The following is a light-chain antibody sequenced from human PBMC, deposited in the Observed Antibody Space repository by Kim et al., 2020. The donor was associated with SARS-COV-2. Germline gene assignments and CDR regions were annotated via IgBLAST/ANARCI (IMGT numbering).Light chain of an antibody. Sequence: EIVLTQSPRTLSLSPGERVTLSCRASQTIDMNFLAWYQQKPGQAPRLLIYGTITRATGIPDRFRGRGSGTDFTLTISRLEPEDFAVYYCQQYETSSWTFGQGTKVDIK. V-gene: IGKV3-20*01. J-gene: IGKJ1*01. CDR3: QQYETSSWT. CDR2: GTI. CDR1: QTIDMNF.